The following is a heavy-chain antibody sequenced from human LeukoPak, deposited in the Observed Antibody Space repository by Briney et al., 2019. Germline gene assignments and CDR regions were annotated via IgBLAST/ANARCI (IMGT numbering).Heavy chain of an antibody. CDR2: IYPGDSDT. CDR1: GYSFTSYC. D-gene: IGHD1-26*01. Sequence: GESLKISSKGSGYSFTSYCIGWVRQMPGTGLEWMGIIYPGDSDTSYNPSSLDQVTISAVNSINTAYLQWISLKASDTAVYYCARPRVVATLLDAFDIWGQGKMVTVSS. V-gene: IGHV5-51*01. CDR3: ARPRVVATLLDAFDI. J-gene: IGHJ3*02.